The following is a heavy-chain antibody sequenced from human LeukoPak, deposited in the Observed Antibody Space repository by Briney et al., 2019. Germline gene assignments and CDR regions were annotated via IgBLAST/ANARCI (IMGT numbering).Heavy chain of an antibody. CDR1: EYTFTGYY. CDR3: ARVARGSNWNDIYFDY. Sequence: ASVKVSCKASEYTFTGYYMHWVRQAPGQGLEWMGWINPNSGGTNYAQKFQGRVTMTRDTSISTAYMELSRLRSDDTAVYYCARVARGSNWNDIYFDYWGQGTLVTVSS. CDR2: INPNSGGT. J-gene: IGHJ4*02. D-gene: IGHD1-20*01. V-gene: IGHV1-2*02.